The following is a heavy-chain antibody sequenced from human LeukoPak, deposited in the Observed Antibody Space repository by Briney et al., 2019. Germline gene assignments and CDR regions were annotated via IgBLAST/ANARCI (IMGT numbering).Heavy chain of an antibody. J-gene: IGHJ6*03. V-gene: IGHV3-9*01. CDR3: ARLPFGVVTHYYYYMDV. Sequence: GGSLRLSCAASGFTFDDYAMHWVRQAPGKGLEWVSGISWNSGSIGYADSVKGRFTISRDNAKNSLYLQMNSLRAEDTAVYYCARLPFGVVTHYYYYMDVWGKGTTVTVSS. CDR2: ISWNSGSI. D-gene: IGHD3-3*01. CDR1: GFTFDDYA.